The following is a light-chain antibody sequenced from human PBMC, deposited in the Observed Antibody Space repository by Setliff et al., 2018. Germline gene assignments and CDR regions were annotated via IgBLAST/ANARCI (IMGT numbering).Light chain of an antibody. J-gene: IGLJ1*01. V-gene: IGLV2-14*03. CDR3: SSYTVGSTLSV. CDR2: DVT. Sequence: QSALAQPASVSGSPGQSITFSCTGSSSDVGGYDYVSWYQQHPGKAPKLLIYDVTNRPSGVSNRFSGSKSGNTASLTISGLQAEDEAEYFCSSYTVGSTLSVFGTGPRSPS. CDR1: SSDVGGYDY.